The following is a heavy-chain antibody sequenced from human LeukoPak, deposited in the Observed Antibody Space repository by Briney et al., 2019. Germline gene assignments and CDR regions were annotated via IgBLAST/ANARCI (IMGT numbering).Heavy chain of an antibody. Sequence: ASVKVSCKASGYTFTGYYMHWVRQAPGQGLEWMGWINPNSGGTNYAQKFQGRVTITADESTSTAYMELSSLRSEDTAVYYCARELIAAAGTFDYWGQGTLVTVSS. CDR2: INPNSGGT. CDR3: ARELIAAAGTFDY. CDR1: GYTFTGYY. D-gene: IGHD6-13*01. J-gene: IGHJ4*02. V-gene: IGHV1-2*02.